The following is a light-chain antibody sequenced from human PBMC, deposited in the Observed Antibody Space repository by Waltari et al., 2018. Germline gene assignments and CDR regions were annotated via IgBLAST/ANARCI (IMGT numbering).Light chain of an antibody. CDR1: QNVATK. V-gene: IGKV3-15*01. J-gene: IGKJ2*01. CDR2: GAS. CDR3: QQYHSWPPYT. Sequence: EVVLTQSPATLSESFGEQATLSCRASQNVATKLAWFQQKPGQAPSLLIYGASTRAPGAPVRFSGSGAVTEFTLTITNLQFEDSALFFCQQYHSWPPYTFGQGTKLEIK.